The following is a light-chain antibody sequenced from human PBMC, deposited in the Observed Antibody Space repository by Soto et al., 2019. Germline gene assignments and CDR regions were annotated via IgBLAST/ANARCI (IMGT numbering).Light chain of an antibody. CDR2: DAS. CDR1: QSVSTY. Sequence: IVLIQSAATLSLSPGERATLFCRASQSVSTYLAWCQQKPGKAPRLLIYDASNRATGIPARFSGSGSGKDFTPTISSLEPEDFAVYYCQQRSNWPPEVTFGGGTKVDIK. J-gene: IGKJ4*01. CDR3: QQRSNWPPEVT. V-gene: IGKV3-11*01.